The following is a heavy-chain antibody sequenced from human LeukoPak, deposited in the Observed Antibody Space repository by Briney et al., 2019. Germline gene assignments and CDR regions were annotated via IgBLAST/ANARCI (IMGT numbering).Heavy chain of an antibody. V-gene: IGHV4-61*02. CDR2: IYTSGST. D-gene: IGHD3-10*01. CDR3: ASRGPNYYGSGSYWFDP. CDR1: GGSISSGSYY. J-gene: IGHJ5*02. Sequence: SETLSLTCTVSGGSISSGSYYWSWIRQPAGKGLEWIGRIYTSGSTNYNPSLKSRVTMSVDTSKNQFSLKLSSVTAADTAVYYCASRGPNYYGSGSYWFDPWGQGTLVTVSS.